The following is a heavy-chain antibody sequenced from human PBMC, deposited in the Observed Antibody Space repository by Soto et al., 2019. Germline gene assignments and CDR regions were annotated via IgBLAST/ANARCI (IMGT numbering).Heavy chain of an antibody. D-gene: IGHD3-9*01. V-gene: IGHV1-24*01. CDR3: ATYPLRYFDWLPPTGLDY. Sequence: ASVKVSCKVSGYTLTELSMHWVRQAPGKGLEWMGGFDPEDGETIYAQKFQGRVTMTEDTSTDTAYMELSSLRSEDTAVYYCATYPLRYFDWLPPTGLDYWGQGTLVTVSS. CDR1: GYTLTELS. J-gene: IGHJ4*02. CDR2: FDPEDGET.